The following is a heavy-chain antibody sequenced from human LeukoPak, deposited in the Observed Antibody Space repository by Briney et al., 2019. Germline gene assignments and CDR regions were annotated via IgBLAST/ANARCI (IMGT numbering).Heavy chain of an antibody. CDR1: GDSVSSDSAA. CDR2: TYYRSKWYN. CDR3: AKQEAVTATYFYGMDV. Sequence: SQTLSLTCAISGDSVSSDSAAWNWIRQSPSRGLEWLGRTYYRSKWYNDYAVSLRRRLTFSADTSKNHFSLELSSMTAADTAVYYCAKQEAVTATYFYGMDVWGQGTTVTVSS. V-gene: IGHV6-1*01. D-gene: IGHD2-21*02. J-gene: IGHJ6*02.